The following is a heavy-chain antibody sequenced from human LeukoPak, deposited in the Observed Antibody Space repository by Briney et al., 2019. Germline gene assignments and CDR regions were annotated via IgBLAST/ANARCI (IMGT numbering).Heavy chain of an antibody. Sequence: GGSLRLSCAGSGFTFSSFAMHWVRQAPGKGLEWVAVISYDGSHKYYADSVKGRFTISRDNSKNTLYVQMNSLRTEDTAVYYCAKDPGSGYEFDYWGQGTLVTVSS. CDR2: ISYDGSHK. D-gene: IGHD5-12*01. J-gene: IGHJ4*02. CDR1: GFTFSSFA. CDR3: AKDPGSGYEFDY. V-gene: IGHV3-30-3*01.